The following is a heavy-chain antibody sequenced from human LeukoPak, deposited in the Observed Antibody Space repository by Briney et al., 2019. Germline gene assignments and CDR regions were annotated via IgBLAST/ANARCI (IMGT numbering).Heavy chain of an antibody. CDR2: IWYDGSNK. J-gene: IGHJ4*02. V-gene: IGHV3-33*01. CDR3: ARDLSGYDQGPFDY. D-gene: IGHD5-12*01. CDR1: GFTFSSYG. Sequence: GGSLRLSCAASGFTFSSYGMHWVRQAPGKGLEWVAVIWYDGSNKYYADSVKGRFTISRDNSKNTLYLQMNSLRAEDTAVYYCARDLSGYDQGPFDYWGQGTLVTVSS.